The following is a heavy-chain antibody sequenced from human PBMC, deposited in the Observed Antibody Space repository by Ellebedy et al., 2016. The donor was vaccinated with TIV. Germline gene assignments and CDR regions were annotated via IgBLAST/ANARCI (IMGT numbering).Heavy chain of an antibody. Sequence: GESLKISCAASGFTFDDYGMSWVRQAPGKGLEWVSGINWNGGSTGYADSVKGRFTISRDNAKNSLYLQMNSLRAEDTALYYCARDDSGWYPFDYWGQGTLVTVSS. CDR3: ARDDSGWYPFDY. D-gene: IGHD6-19*01. CDR2: INWNGGST. CDR1: GFTFDDYG. V-gene: IGHV3-20*04. J-gene: IGHJ4*02.